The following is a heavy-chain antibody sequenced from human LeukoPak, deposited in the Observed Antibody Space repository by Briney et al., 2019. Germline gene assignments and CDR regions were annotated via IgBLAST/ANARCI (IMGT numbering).Heavy chain of an antibody. CDR2: ISWNSGSI. V-gene: IGHV3-9*01. CDR3: AKDKADNYYDSSGYYSSGGMDV. Sequence: GGSLRLSCAASGFTFDDYAMHWVRQAPGKGLEWVSGISWNSGSIGYADSVKGRFTISRDNAENSLYLQMNSLRAEDTALYYCAKDKADNYYDSSGYYSSGGMDVWGQGTTVTVSS. D-gene: IGHD3-22*01. J-gene: IGHJ6*02. CDR1: GFTFDDYA.